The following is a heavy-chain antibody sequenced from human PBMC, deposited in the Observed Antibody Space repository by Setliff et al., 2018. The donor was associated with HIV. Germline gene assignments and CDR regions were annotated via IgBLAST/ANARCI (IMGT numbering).Heavy chain of an antibody. CDR1: GFTFSKSA. Sequence: ASVKVSCKASGFTFSKSAIHWVRQAPGQRLELMAWINAANGHAKYSQKFQGRVTITRDTSASTVYMELSSLRSEDTAMYYCARDHPGIAYWGQGTMVTVSS. CDR3: ARDHPGIAY. J-gene: IGHJ4*02. V-gene: IGHV1-3*01. CDR2: INAANGHA.